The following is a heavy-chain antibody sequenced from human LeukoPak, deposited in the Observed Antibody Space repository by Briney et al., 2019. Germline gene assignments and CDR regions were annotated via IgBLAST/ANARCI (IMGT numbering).Heavy chain of an antibody. D-gene: IGHD6-25*01. J-gene: IGHJ6*03. CDR3: AKKASSPQRVHRYSPRPGKDSFRSEGNYYYERGV. CDR1: GFTFSSYW. V-gene: IGHV3-48*01. CDR2: ISSSSSTI. Sequence: GGSLRLSCAASGFTFSSYWMNWVRQAPGKGLEWVSYISSSSSTIYYADSVKGRFTISRDNAKNSLYLQMNSLRAEDTAVYYCAKKASSPQRVHRYSPRPGKDSFRSEGNYYYERGVGAKGTTVNV.